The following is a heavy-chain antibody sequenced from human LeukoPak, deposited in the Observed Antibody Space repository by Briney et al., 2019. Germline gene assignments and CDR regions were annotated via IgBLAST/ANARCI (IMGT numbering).Heavy chain of an antibody. Sequence: ASVKVSCKASGYTFTGYYMHWVRQAPGQGLEWMGWINPNSGGTNYAQKFQGRVTMTRDTSISTAYMELSRLRSDDTAVYYCARAFTSGYVIDYWGQGTLVTVSS. CDR1: GYTFTGYY. CDR3: ARAFTSGYVIDY. D-gene: IGHD5-12*01. V-gene: IGHV1-2*02. J-gene: IGHJ4*02. CDR2: INPNSGGT.